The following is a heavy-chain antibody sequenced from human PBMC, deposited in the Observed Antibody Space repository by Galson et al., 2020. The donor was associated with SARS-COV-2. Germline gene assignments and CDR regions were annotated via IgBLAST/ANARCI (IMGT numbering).Heavy chain of an antibody. V-gene: IGHV4-34*01. CDR3: ARGVKGVLIVYYYFHMDV. CDR1: GGSFSGYY. D-gene: IGHD3-3*01. CDR2: TNLIGTT. J-gene: IGHJ6*03. Sequence: SETLSLTCAVHGGSFSGYYWSWIRQSQGKGLEWIGETNLIGTTHYNPSLKSRVSISADTTKNQFSLRLNSVTAADTAVYYCARGVKGVLIVYYYFHMDVWGKGTTVTVSS.